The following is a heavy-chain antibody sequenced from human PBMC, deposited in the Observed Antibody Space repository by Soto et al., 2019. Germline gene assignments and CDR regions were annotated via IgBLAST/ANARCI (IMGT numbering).Heavy chain of an antibody. J-gene: IGHJ4*02. CDR3: ARDRVVGATTPNFDY. CDR2: INPSGGST. D-gene: IGHD1-26*01. CDR1: GYTFTSYY. V-gene: IGHV1-46*01. Sequence: ASVKVSCKASGYTFTSYYMHWVRQAPGQGLEWMGIINPSGGSTSYAQKFQGRVTMTRDTSTSTVYMELSSLRSEDTAVYYCARDRVVGATTPNFDYWGQGTLVTVSS.